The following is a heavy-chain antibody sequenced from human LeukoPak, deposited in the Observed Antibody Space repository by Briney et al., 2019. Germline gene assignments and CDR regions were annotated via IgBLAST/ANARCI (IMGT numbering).Heavy chain of an antibody. CDR3: AKLFPMTLA. V-gene: IGHV3-23*01. J-gene: IGHJ5*02. CDR2: ISTGGSST. CDR1: GFTFSSYA. Sequence: GGSLRLSCAGSGFTFSSYAMSWVRQAPGKGLEWVSSISTGGSSTYYTGSVKGRFTISIDNSKNTLYLQMNSLRAEDTAVYYCAKLFPMTLAWGQGTLVIVSS. D-gene: IGHD3-22*01.